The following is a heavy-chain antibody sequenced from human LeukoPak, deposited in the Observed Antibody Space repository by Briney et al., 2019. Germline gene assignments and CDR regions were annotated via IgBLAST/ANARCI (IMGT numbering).Heavy chain of an antibody. CDR2: IYYSGSA. V-gene: IGHV4-59*01. J-gene: IGHJ5*02. CDR1: GGSISNYY. D-gene: IGHD5-24*01. CDR3: ARVGGYNSLDL. Sequence: SETLSLTCTVSGGSISNYYWSWIRQPPEKGLEWIGYIYYSGSANYNPPLKSRVTISVDTSKSQFSLEVTSVTAADTAVYYCARVGGYNSLDLWGQGTLVTVSS.